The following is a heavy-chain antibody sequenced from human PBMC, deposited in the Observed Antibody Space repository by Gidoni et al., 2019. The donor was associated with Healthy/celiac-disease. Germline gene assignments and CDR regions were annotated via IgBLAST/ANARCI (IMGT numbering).Heavy chain of an antibody. CDR2: MRGSGGST. J-gene: IGHJ4*02. CDR3: AKPLYSSGWFGLGDY. D-gene: IGHD6-19*01. V-gene: IGHV3-23*04. Sequence: EVQLVESWGGLVQPGGSLRLSCAASVFTFSSYAMSWVRQGPGKGLEWVLAMRGSGGSTYYADSVKGRFTSSRDNSKNKLYLQMNSLRAEDTAVYYCAKPLYSSGWFGLGDYWGQGTLVTVSS. CDR1: VFTFSSYA.